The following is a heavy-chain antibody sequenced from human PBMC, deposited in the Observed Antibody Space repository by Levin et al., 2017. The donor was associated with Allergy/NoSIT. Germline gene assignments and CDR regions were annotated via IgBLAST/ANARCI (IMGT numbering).Heavy chain of an antibody. CDR3: ARWGFGAIPYFTY. CDR2: IYADGNT. Sequence: GESLKISCAVSGFTVSNDYMSWVRQSPGKGLEWLSVIYADGNTFHADSVKGRFTISRDNSKNTVYLQVNSLRAEDTAMYYCARWGFGAIPYFTYWGQGTLVTVSS. V-gene: IGHV3-53*01. J-gene: IGHJ4*02. D-gene: IGHD3-10*01. CDR1: GFTVSNDY.